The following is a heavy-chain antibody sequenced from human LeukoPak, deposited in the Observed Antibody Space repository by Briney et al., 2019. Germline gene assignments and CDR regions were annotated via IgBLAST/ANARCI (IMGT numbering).Heavy chain of an antibody. CDR2: IRGSGGST. CDR3: AKNLYDTNSGFDY. V-gene: IGHV3-23*01. J-gene: IGHJ4*02. CDR1: GFSFSNYA. D-gene: IGHD3-9*01. Sequence: GGSLRLSCAASGFSFSNYAMSWVRQAPGKGLEWVSAIRGSGGSTYYADSVKGGFTISRDNSRNTLYLQMNSLRAEDTAVYHCAKNLYDTNSGFDYWGQGTLVTVSS.